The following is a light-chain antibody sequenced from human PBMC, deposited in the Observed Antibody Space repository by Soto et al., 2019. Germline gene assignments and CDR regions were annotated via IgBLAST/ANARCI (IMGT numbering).Light chain of an antibody. J-gene: IGLJ2*01. CDR1: TSDVGSYNL. Sequence: QSALTQPASVSGSPGQSITISCTGTTSDVGSYNLVSRYQQHPGKVPQLMIYEGTKRPSGVSNRFSGSQSGNTASLTISGLQAEDEADYYCSSYAGSGTHVVFGGGTKLTVL. CDR2: EGT. CDR3: SSYAGSGTHVV. V-gene: IGLV2-23*01.